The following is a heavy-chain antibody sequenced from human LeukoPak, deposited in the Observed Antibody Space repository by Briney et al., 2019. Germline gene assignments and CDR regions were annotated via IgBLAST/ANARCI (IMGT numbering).Heavy chain of an antibody. CDR2: ISHSGTT. V-gene: IGHV4-59*12. D-gene: IGHD3-10*01. Sequence: PSETLSLTCTISGGSISTYYWSWIRQPPGKGLKWIGYISHSGTTYYNPSLKSRVTISVDSSKNHFSLKLSSVTAADTAVYYCARVGGYDAFDIWGQGTMVTVSS. CDR3: ARVGGYDAFDI. J-gene: IGHJ3*02. CDR1: GGSISTYY.